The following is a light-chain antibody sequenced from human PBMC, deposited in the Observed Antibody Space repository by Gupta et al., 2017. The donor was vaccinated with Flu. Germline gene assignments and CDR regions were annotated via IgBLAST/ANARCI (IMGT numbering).Light chain of an antibody. V-gene: IGKV3-11*01. Sequence: PASLSVSAGDRVTLSCRASQSVSSYLAWYQQKPGQAPRLLIYDAANRATGIPARFSGSGSGTDFILTISSLEPEDFAVYYCQQSNNWPRTFGQGTKLESK. CDR3: QQSNNWPRT. J-gene: IGKJ2*01. CDR2: DAA. CDR1: QSVSSY.